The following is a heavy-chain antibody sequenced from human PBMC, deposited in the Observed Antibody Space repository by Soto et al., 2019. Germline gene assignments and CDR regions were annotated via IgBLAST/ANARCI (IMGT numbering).Heavy chain of an antibody. CDR1: GGTFSSYA. J-gene: IGHJ6*02. Sequence: QVQLVQSGAEVKKPGSSVKVSCKASGGTFSSYAISWVRQAPGQGLEWMGGIIPIFGTANYAQKFQGRVTITADESTSTAYMELSSLRSEDTAVYYCARAIAAAGTVRTFRLLTYGMDVWGQGTTVTVSS. V-gene: IGHV1-69*01. CDR3: ARAIAAAGTVRTFRLLTYGMDV. D-gene: IGHD6-13*01. CDR2: IIPIFGTA.